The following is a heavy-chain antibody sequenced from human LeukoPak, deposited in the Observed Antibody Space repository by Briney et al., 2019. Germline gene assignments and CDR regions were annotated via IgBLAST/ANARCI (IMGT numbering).Heavy chain of an antibody. CDR3: AKDMHRNYYYGMDV. J-gene: IGHJ6*02. CDR2: ISWNSGSI. V-gene: IGHV3-9*01. Sequence: PGRFLRLPCAASGFTFDDYAMHWVRQAPGKGLEWVSGISWNSGSIGYADSVKGRFTISRDNAKNSLYLQMNSLRAEDTALYYCAKDMHRNYYYGMDVWGQGTTVTVSS. CDR1: GFTFDDYA.